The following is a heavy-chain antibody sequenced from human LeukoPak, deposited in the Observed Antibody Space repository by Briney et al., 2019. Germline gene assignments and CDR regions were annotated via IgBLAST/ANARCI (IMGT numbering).Heavy chain of an antibody. D-gene: IGHD4-17*01. CDR2: IGGSGGST. CDR1: GFTFSSYA. CDR3: AKNDYGDYGASD. J-gene: IGHJ4*02. Sequence: PGGSLRLSCAASGFTFSSYAMSWVRQAPGKGLEWVSAIGGSGGSTYYADSVKGRFTISRDNSKNTLYLQMNSLRAEDTAVYYCAKNDYGDYGASDWGQGTLVTVSS. V-gene: IGHV3-23*01.